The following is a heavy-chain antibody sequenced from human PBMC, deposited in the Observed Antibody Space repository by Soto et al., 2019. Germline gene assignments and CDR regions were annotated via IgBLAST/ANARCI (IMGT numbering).Heavy chain of an antibody. V-gene: IGHV3-64*01. CDR1: GFTFSSYD. CDR2: ISSNGGTT. J-gene: IGHJ4*02. D-gene: IGHD1-7*01. Sequence: EVQLAESGGGMVQPGGSLRLSCVDSGFTFSSYDMHWVRQAPGKGLEYVSSISSNGGTTYYGNSVKGRFTISRDNSKNTLYLQMGSLRAEDMAVYYCVRRVSGNYDYWGQGTLFTVSS. CDR3: VRRVSGNYDY.